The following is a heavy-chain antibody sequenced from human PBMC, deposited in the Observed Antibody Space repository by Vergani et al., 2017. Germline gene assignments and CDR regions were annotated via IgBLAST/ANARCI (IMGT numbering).Heavy chain of an antibody. J-gene: IGHJ4*02. CDR1: GYSFTSYW. CDR3: ARLSSGWLSNNYFDY. V-gene: IGHV5-51*01. CDR2: IYPGDSDT. Sequence: EVQLVQSGAEVKKPGESLKISCKGSGYSFTSYWIGWVRQMPGKGLEWMGIIYPGDSDTRYSPSFQGQVTISAEKSISTAYLQWSSLKASDTAMYYCARLSSGWLSNNYFDYWGQGTLVTVSS. D-gene: IGHD6-19*01.